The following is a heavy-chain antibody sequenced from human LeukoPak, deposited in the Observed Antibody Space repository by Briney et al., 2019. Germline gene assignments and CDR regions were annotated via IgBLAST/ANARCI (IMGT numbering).Heavy chain of an antibody. CDR3: ARGVMVRGSRNWFDP. D-gene: IGHD3-10*01. CDR1: GFTFDDYG. CDR2: ISSSGSTI. V-gene: IGHV3-48*03. J-gene: IGHJ5*02. Sequence: GGSLRLSCAASGFTFDDYGMNWVRQAPGKGLEWVSYISSSGSTIYYADSVKGRFTISRDNAKNSLYLQMNSLRAEDTAVYYCARGVMVRGSRNWFDPWGQGTLVTVSS.